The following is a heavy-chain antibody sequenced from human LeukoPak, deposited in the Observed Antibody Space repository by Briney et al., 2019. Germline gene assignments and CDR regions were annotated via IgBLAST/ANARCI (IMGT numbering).Heavy chain of an antibody. CDR1: GGSISSSNY. Sequence: PSETLSLTCTVSGGSISSSNYWGWFRLPPGKGLEWIGSIYYRGSTHYNPSLKSRVTLSLDTSKNQFSLKLSCVTAGDTAGDYCARSPDCSAGGCHIGNWGQGTRVTVSS. CDR3: ARSPDCSAGGCHIGN. CDR2: IYYRGST. J-gene: IGHJ1*01. V-gene: IGHV4-39*01. D-gene: IGHD2-15*01.